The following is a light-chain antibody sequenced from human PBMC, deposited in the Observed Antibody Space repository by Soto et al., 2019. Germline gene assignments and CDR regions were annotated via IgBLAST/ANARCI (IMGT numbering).Light chain of an antibody. CDR3: QQVKSYPRT. J-gene: IGKJ4*01. CDR1: QGIAGS. CDR2: AES. Sequence: DMMLTQSPSFLSASVGDRVTITCRASQGIAGSLAWYQQKPGKPPKLLIYAESTLQSGVPSRFSGSGSGTRGTITISSLQPEDGATYYCQQVKSYPRTFGEGTKVDIK. V-gene: IGKV1-9*01.